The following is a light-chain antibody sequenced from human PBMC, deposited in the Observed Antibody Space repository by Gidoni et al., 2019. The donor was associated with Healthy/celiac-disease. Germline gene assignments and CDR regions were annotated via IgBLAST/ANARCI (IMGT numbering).Light chain of an antibody. CDR1: QSVLYSSNNKNY. Sequence: DIVMTQSPDPLAVSLAERATINCKSSQSVLYSSNNKNYLAWYQQKPGQPPKLLIYWASTRETGVPDRFSGSGSGTDFTLTISSLQAEDVAVYYCQQYYSTPWTFGQGTKVEIK. CDR2: WAS. CDR3: QQYYSTPWT. V-gene: IGKV4-1*01. J-gene: IGKJ1*01.